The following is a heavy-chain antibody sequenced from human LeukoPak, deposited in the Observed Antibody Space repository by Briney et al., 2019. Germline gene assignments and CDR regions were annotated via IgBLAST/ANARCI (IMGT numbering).Heavy chain of an antibody. J-gene: IGHJ4*02. CDR2: ISLAGQT. CDR3: RESGPFCPFGY. Sequence: PSGTLSLTCSVSGGSISGTNWWSWVRQPPGQGLEWIGEISLAGQTNYNPSLNGRVTMSLDKSSNQLSLHLTSVTAADTATYCSRESGPFCPFGYWGQGTLVIVSS. D-gene: IGHD1-26*01. CDR1: GGSISGTNW. V-gene: IGHV4-4*02.